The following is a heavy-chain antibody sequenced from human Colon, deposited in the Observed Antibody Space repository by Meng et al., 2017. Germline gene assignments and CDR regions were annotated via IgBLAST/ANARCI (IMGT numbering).Heavy chain of an antibody. V-gene: IGHV4-4*02. Sequence: QVQLQESGPGPVKPSGTLSLTCAVSGASISTKNWWSWFRQSPGKGLEWIGEISHDGRTNYNPSLKSRVAISADRSKNHFSLIVTSVTAADTASYYCGITGINYCPIHYWGQGTLVTVSS. CDR2: ISHDGRT. CDR3: GITGINYCPIHY. CDR1: GASISTKNW. D-gene: IGHD1-14*01. J-gene: IGHJ4*02.